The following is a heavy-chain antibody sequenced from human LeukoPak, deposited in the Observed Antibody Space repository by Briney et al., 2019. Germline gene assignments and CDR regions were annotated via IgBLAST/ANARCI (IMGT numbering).Heavy chain of an antibody. CDR1: GFTFSIYA. V-gene: IGHV3-23*01. CDR2: ISGSGGST. J-gene: IGHJ4*02. CDR3: AKDRAVRGVTHFDY. Sequence: GESLRLSCAASGFTFSIYAMSWVRQAPGGGLEWVPAISGSGGSTHYADSEKGRFTISRDNAKNPLYLQMNSLRAEDTAVYYCAKDRAVRGVTHFDYWGQGTLVPVSS. D-gene: IGHD3-10*01.